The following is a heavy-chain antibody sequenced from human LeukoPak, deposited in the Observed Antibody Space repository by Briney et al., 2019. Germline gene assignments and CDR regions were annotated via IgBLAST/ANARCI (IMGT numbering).Heavy chain of an antibody. Sequence: SETLSLTCTVSGASISNSNWWNWVRQPPGKGLEWIGEIFHGGSANYNPSLKSRVTISVDKSKNQFSLNLISVTAADTAVYYCLYGGNSGDWLYWGQGTLVTVSS. CDR2: IFHGGSA. CDR1: GASISNSNW. CDR3: LYGGNSGDWLY. J-gene: IGHJ4*02. D-gene: IGHD4-23*01. V-gene: IGHV4-4*02.